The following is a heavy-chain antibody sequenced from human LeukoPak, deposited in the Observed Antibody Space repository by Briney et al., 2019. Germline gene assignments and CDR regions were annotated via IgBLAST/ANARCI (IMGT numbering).Heavy chain of an antibody. V-gene: IGHV3-23*01. CDR3: ASHNQGVNYFDY. Sequence: GGSLRLSCAASGFTFSSYGMSWVRQAPGKGLEWVSAISNSGGSTYYADSVKGRFTISRDNSKNTLYLQMNSLRAEDTAVYYCASHNQGVNYFDYWGQGTLVTVSS. CDR1: GFTFSSYG. D-gene: IGHD1-14*01. J-gene: IGHJ4*02. CDR2: ISNSGGST.